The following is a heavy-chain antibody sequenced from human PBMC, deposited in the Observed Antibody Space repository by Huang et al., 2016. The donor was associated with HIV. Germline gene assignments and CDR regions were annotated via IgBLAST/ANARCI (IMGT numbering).Heavy chain of an antibody. CDR1: GYTVSELS. CDR3: ATSTPDVGAGVLRSAFDI. Sequence: QVQLVESGAELKKPGASVRVSCKVSGYTVSELSLHWVRQAPETGLEWMGGCEPGEGETIYAQRLQGRVTMTEDTSTDTAYMELSSLRPEDTAVYYCATSTPDVGAGVLRSAFDIWGQGTMVTVSS. D-gene: IGHD2-15*01. CDR2: CEPGEGET. J-gene: IGHJ3*02. V-gene: IGHV1-24*01.